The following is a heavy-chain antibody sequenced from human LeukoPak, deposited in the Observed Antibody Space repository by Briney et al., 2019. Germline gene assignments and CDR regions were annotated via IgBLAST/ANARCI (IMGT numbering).Heavy chain of an antibody. V-gene: IGHV2-70*13. CDR3: ARTGPAPALYYFDY. J-gene: IGHJ4*02. CDR2: IDWDDEK. Sequence: SGPALVKPTQTLTLTCTFSGFSLSTSGVCVSWIRQPPGMALEWLALIDWDDEKFYRTSLKTRLTISKDTSKNQVVLTVTNMDPVDTATYYCARTGPAPALYYFDYWGQGTLVTVSS. CDR1: GFSLSTSGVC.